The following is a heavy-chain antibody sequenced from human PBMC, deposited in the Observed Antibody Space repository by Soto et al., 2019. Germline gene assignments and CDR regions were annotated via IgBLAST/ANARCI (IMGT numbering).Heavy chain of an antibody. CDR1: GFIFSNYA. D-gene: IGHD4-17*01. V-gene: IGHV3-30*09. CDR2: ISYDGRHI. J-gene: IGHJ6*02. CDR3: ARDVSDYVLDV. Sequence: QLHLVESGGGVVQPRNSLRLSCTASGFIFSNYAMHWVRQAPGKGLEWVALISYDGRHIYYADSVKGRFAISRDNSKNTLDLVMNSLRREDTAMYYCARDVSDYVLDVWGQGTTVNVSS.